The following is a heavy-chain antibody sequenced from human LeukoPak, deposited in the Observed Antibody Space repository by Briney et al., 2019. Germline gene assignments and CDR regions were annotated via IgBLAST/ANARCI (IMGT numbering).Heavy chain of an antibody. Sequence: GALVKVSCKASGGTFSSYAISWVRQAPGQGLEWMGGIIPIFGTANYAQKFQGRVTITADESTSTAYMELSSLRSEDTAVYYCARGGWELLRAFDYWGQGTLVTVSS. V-gene: IGHV1-69*13. CDR3: ARGGWELLRAFDY. CDR2: IIPIFGTA. CDR1: GGTFSSYA. J-gene: IGHJ4*02. D-gene: IGHD1-26*01.